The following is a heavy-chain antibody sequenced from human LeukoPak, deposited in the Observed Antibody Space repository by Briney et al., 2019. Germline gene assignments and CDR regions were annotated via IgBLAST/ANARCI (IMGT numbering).Heavy chain of an antibody. D-gene: IGHD3-22*01. V-gene: IGHV3-64D*06. J-gene: IGHJ4*02. CDR1: GFIFNNYA. Sequence: GGSLRLSCSASGFIFNNYAMYWVRQAPGKGLEYVSAISSNGGSTYYADSVKGRFTISRDNSKNTLYLQMSSLRAEDTAVFYCVKRGNDYYDSSGNFDFDFWGQGTLVTVSS. CDR3: VKRGNDYYDSSGNFDFDF. CDR2: ISSNGGST.